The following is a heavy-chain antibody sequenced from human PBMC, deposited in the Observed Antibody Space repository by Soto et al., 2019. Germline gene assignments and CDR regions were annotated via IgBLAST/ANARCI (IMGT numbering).Heavy chain of an antibody. J-gene: IGHJ3*01. Sequence: QVQLQESGPGLVKPSETLSLTCIVSGDSISSYSWTWIRQPPGKGLEWIGYIYNTGGTNSNPSLKSRVTISLDTSKNQFSLKLSSVTAADTAVYYCARSRNDVWSGYYALTVWGPGAVVTVSS. D-gene: IGHD3-3*01. V-gene: IGHV4-59*01. CDR1: GDSISSYS. CDR3: ARSRNDVWSGYYALTV. CDR2: IYNTGGT.